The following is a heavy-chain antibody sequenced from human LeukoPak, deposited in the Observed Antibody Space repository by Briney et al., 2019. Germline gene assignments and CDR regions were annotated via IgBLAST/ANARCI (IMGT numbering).Heavy chain of an antibody. J-gene: IGHJ4*02. V-gene: IGHV3-23*01. CDR3: AKDHGLLWFGELLSPTPFDY. Sequence: GGSLRLSCAASGFTFSSYAMGWVRQAPGKGLEWVSSISGSGGSTYYADSVKGRFTISRDNSKNTLYLQMNSLRAEDTAVYYCAKDHGLLWFGELLSPTPFDYWGQGTLVTVSS. D-gene: IGHD3-10*01. CDR2: ISGSGGST. CDR1: GFTFSSYA.